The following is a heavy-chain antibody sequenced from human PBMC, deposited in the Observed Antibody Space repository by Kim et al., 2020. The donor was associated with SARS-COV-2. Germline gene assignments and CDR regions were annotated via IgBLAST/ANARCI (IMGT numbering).Heavy chain of an antibody. CDR3: AKDYYDILTGYYGGAFDI. CDR1: GFTFDDYA. CDR2: ISGDGGST. Sequence: GGSLRLSCAASGFTFDDYAMHWVRQAPGKGLEWVSLISGDGGSTYYADSVKGRFTISRDNSKNSLYLQMNSLRTEDTALYYCAKDYYDILTGYYGGAFDIWGQGTMVTVSS. D-gene: IGHD3-9*01. V-gene: IGHV3-43*02. J-gene: IGHJ3*02.